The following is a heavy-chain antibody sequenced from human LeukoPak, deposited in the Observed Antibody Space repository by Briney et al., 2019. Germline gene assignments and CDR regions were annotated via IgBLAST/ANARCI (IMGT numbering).Heavy chain of an antibody. CDR2: IIPIFGTA. Sequence: ASVKVSCKASGYTFTSYGISWVRQAPGQGLEWMGGIIPIFGTANYAQKFQGRVTITTDESTSTAYMELSSLRSEDTAVYYCVTTYQGGQPGAFDIWGQGTMVTVSS. CDR3: VTTYQGGQPGAFDI. V-gene: IGHV1-69*05. D-gene: IGHD2-2*01. CDR1: GYTFTSYG. J-gene: IGHJ3*02.